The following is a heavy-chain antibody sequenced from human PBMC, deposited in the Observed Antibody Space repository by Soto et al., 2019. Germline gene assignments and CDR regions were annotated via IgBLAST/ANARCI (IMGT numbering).Heavy chain of an antibody. CDR3: AKALLYSSSSDY. Sequence: GGSLRLSCAASGFSFSNYAMNWVRQAPGKGLEWVSAISAGGSNTNYADSVKGRFTISSDNSKNTLYLQMNSRRAEDTAVYYCAKALLYSSSSDYWGQGTLVTVSS. D-gene: IGHD6-13*01. J-gene: IGHJ4*02. V-gene: IGHV3-23*01. CDR1: GFSFSNYA. CDR2: ISAGGSNT.